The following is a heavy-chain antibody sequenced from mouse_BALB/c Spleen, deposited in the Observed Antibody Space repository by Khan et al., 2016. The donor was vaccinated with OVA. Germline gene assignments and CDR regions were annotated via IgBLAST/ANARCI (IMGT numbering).Heavy chain of an antibody. Sequence: EVQLQESGPGLVKPSQSLSLTCTVTGYSIASDYAWNWIRQFPGNKLEWMGFISYSGNNNYNPSLKSRISFTRDTSKNQFFLQLNSVTSEDTATYSCARVYGGDFDYWGQGTTLTVSS. D-gene: IGHD1-1*01. CDR1: GYSIASDYA. V-gene: IGHV3-2*02. J-gene: IGHJ2*01. CDR2: ISYSGNN. CDR3: ARVYGGDFDY.